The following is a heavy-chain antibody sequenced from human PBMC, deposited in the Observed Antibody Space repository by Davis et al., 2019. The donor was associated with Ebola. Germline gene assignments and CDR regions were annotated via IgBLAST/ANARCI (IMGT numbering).Heavy chain of an antibody. CDR3: ARDRDIDAFDI. D-gene: IGHD2-15*01. CDR1: GGTFSSYA. Sequence: SVKVSCKASGGTFSSYAISWVRQAPGQGLEWMGGIIPIFGTANYAQKFQGRVTITADKSTSTAYMELSNLRSEDTAVYYCARDRDIDAFDIWGQGTMVTVSS. V-gene: IGHV1-69*06. J-gene: IGHJ3*02. CDR2: IIPIFGTA.